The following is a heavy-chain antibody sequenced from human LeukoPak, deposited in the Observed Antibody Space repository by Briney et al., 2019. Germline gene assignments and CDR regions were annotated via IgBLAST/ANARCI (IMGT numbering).Heavy chain of an antibody. D-gene: IGHD5-24*01. CDR3: ATDHSMANTAWWFDP. V-gene: IGHV1-2*02. Sequence: ASVKVSCKASGYTFTDYYMHWVRQAPGQGLEWMGWINPHSGGTDHAQKFQGRITMSRDTSTSTVYMELSSLRSEDTAFYYCATDHSMANTAWWFDPWGQGTLVTVSS. CDR2: INPHSGGT. J-gene: IGHJ5*02. CDR1: GYTFTDYY.